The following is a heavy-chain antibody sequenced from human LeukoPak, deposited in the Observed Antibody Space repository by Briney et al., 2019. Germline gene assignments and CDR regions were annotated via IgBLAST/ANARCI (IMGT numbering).Heavy chain of an antibody. D-gene: IGHD5-18*01. J-gene: IGHJ5*02. CDR1: GGSISSYY. CDR2: IYYGGST. CDR3: ARHFHPGYSYGYPPNWFDP. V-gene: IGHV4-59*08. Sequence: SETLPLTCTVSGGSISSYYWSWIRQPPGKGLEWIGYIYYGGSTNYNPSLKSRVTISVDTSKNQFSLKLSSVTAADTAVYYCARHFHPGYSYGYPPNWFDPWGQGTLVTVSS.